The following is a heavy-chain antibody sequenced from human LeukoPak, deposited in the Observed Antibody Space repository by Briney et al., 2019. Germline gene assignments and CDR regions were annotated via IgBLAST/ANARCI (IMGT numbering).Heavy chain of an antibody. Sequence: PSETLSLTCTVSGGSISSYYWSWIRQPPGKGLEWIGYIYYSGSTNYNPSLKSRVTISVDTSKNQFSLKLSSVTAADTAVYYCARTTEGYCRGRSCYSYYYYMDVWGKGTTVTISS. J-gene: IGHJ6*03. D-gene: IGHD2-15*01. CDR3: ARTTEGYCRGRSCYSYYYYMDV. V-gene: IGHV4-59*01. CDR2: IYYSGST. CDR1: GGSISSYY.